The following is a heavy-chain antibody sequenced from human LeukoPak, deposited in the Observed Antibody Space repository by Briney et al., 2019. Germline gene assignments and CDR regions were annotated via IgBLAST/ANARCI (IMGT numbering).Heavy chain of an antibody. CDR3: ARVLGGSYYLKHAVVDY. V-gene: IGHV3-66*01. J-gene: IGHJ4*02. CDR2: IYSGGST. CDR1: GFTVSSNY. D-gene: IGHD1-26*01. Sequence: PGGSLRLSCAASGFTVSSNYMSWVRQAPGKGLEWVSVIYSGGSTYYADSVKGRFTISRDNSKNTLYLQMKSLRAEDTAVYYCARVLGGSYYLKHAVVDYWGQGTLVTVSS.